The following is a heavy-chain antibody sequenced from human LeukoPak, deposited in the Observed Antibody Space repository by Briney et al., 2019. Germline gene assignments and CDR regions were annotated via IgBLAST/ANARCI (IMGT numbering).Heavy chain of an antibody. CDR3: ARATGRGIDY. V-gene: IGHV3-7*03. Sequence: GGSLRLSCAASGFTFSSYAMHWVRQAPGKGLEWVANIKEDGNEKYYVDSVKGRFTISRDNAKNSLYLQMNSLRADDTAVYYCARATGRGIDYWGQGTLVTVSS. D-gene: IGHD1-26*01. CDR2: IKEDGNEK. J-gene: IGHJ4*02. CDR1: GFTFSSYA.